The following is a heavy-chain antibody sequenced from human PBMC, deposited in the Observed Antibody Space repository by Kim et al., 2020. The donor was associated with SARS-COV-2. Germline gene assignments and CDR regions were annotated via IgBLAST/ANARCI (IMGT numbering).Heavy chain of an antibody. V-gene: IGHV4-31*03. Sequence: SETPSLTCTVSGGSISSGGYYWSWIRQHPGKGLEWIGYIYYSGSTYYNPSLKSRVTISVDTSKNQFSLKLSSVTAADTAVYYCARDGDSSLDYWGQGTLVTVSS. J-gene: IGHJ4*02. CDR2: IYYSGST. CDR1: GGSISSGGYY. D-gene: IGHD6-13*01. CDR3: ARDGDSSLDY.